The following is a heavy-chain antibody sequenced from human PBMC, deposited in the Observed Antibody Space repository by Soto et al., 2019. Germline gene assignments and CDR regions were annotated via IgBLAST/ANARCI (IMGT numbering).Heavy chain of an antibody. CDR2: IWYDGSNK. J-gene: IGHJ4*02. V-gene: IGHV3-33*08. CDR1: GFTFSSYS. D-gene: IGHD6-19*01. Sequence: VQLVESGGGLVKPGGSLRLSCAASGFTFSSYSMQWVRQAPGKGLEWVALIWYDGSNKYYSDSVKGRFTISRDNSKNTLDLQMNSLRAEDTAVYYCARDMGYSSGHGFDYWGQGTLVTVSS. CDR3: ARDMGYSSGHGFDY.